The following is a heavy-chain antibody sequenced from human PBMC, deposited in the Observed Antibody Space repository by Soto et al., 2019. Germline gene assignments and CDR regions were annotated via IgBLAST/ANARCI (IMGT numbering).Heavy chain of an antibody. CDR1: GGNFKTSA. CDR2: IIPMLPTT. D-gene: IGHD2-21*02. V-gene: IGHV1-69*13. Sequence: SLKVSCKASGGNFKTSAINWVRQAPGLGLEWMGGIIPMLPTTAYAHKFQGRVTITADESTRTTYMELRSLTSEDTAVYYCARDDVTFCGGDCYRYFYFGLDVWGQGTPVTVSS. CDR3: ARDDVTFCGGDCYRYFYFGLDV. J-gene: IGHJ6*02.